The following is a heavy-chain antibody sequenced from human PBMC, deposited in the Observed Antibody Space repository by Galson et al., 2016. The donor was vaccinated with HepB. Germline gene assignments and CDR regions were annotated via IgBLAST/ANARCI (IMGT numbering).Heavy chain of an antibody. CDR2: IKPDGSEK. D-gene: IGHD5-18*01. J-gene: IGHJ6*02. CDR1: GFTFNYGW. Sequence: SLRLSCAASGFTFNYGWMSWVRQAPGKGLEWVANIKPDGSEKHYVDSVKGRFTISRDNAKNSVYLQMNSLRADDTTVYYCARETQLLYGMGVWGQGTTVTVTS. CDR3: ARETQLLYGMGV. V-gene: IGHV3-7*05.